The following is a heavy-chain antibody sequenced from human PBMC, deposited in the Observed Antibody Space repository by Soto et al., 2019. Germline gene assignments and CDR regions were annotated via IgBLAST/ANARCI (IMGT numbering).Heavy chain of an antibody. J-gene: IGHJ6*02. V-gene: IGHV3-48*03. Sequence: PGGSLRLSCAASGFTFITYHMNFFRQAPGKGLEWVSYIHSGGSRIYYADSVKGRFTISRDNAKNSLYLQMNSLRAEDTAVYYCARDGSTVTTNYHYAMDVWGQGTTVTVSS. CDR1: GFTFITYH. CDR3: ARDGSTVTTNYHYAMDV. D-gene: IGHD4-17*01. CDR2: IHSGGSRI.